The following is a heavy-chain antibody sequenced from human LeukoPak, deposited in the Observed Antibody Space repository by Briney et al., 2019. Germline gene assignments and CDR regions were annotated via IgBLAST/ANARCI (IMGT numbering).Heavy chain of an antibody. Sequence: QSGGSLRLSCAASGFTFSTYWMSWVRQAPGKGLEWVANIKEDGSEKYYGDSVKGRFTISRDNAKNSLYLQMNSLRAEDTAVYYCARGLPPWELATDYWGQGTLVTVSS. CDR3: ARGLPPWELATDY. CDR1: GFTFSTYW. V-gene: IGHV3-7*01. J-gene: IGHJ4*02. D-gene: IGHD1-26*01. CDR2: IKEDGSEK.